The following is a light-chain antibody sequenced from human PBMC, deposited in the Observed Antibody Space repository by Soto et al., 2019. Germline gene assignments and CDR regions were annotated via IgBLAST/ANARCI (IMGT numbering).Light chain of an antibody. V-gene: IGLV2-18*02. CDR2: NVN. CDR3: SSYTSSSTVV. Sequence: QSALIQPPSVSGSPGQSVTMSCTGTSSDVGSYDYVSRYQQHPNTVPKPMIYNVNTRPSGVPDRFSGSKSGNTASLTISGLQAEDEADYYCSSYTSSSTVVFGGGTKLTVL. CDR1: SSDVGSYDY. J-gene: IGLJ3*02.